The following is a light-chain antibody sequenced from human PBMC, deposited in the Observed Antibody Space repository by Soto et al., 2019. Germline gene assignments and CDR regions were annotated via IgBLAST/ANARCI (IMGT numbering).Light chain of an antibody. CDR1: QSISIS. V-gene: IGKV3-15*01. CDR3: QQYNDWPPELT. Sequence: EIVMTQSPATLSVSPGERATLSCRASQSISISLAWYRQKPGQAPSLLSYGASSRANGVPARFSGSGSGTEFTLTISSLQSEDVAVYFCQQYNDWPPELTVGGGTKVEIK. CDR2: GAS. J-gene: IGKJ4*02.